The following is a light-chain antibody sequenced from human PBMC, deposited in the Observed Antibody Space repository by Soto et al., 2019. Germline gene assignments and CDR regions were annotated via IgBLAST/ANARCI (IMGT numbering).Light chain of an antibody. CDR3: QQYYTTPLT. V-gene: IGKV4-1*01. CDR1: QIVLYSPNNKNY. CDR2: WAS. J-gene: IGKJ4*01. Sequence: DIVMTQSPDSLAVSLGERATINFKSIQIVLYSPNNKNYLAWYQQKPGQPPKLLFYWASTREPGVPDRFTGSGSGTDFTLTISRLQAEDVAVYSCQQYYTTPLTFGGGTKVDIK.